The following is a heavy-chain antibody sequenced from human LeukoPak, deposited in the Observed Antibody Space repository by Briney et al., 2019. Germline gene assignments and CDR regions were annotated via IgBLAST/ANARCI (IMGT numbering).Heavy chain of an antibody. V-gene: IGHV4-34*01. CDR1: GGSFSGYY. Sequence: SETLSLTCAVYGGSFSGYYWSWIRQPPGKGLEWIGEINHSGSTYYNPSLKSRVTISVDTSKNQFSLKLTSVTAADTAVYYCARDGTGYSDYWGQGTLVTVSS. D-gene: IGHD3-9*01. J-gene: IGHJ4*02. CDR2: INHSGST. CDR3: ARDGTGYSDY.